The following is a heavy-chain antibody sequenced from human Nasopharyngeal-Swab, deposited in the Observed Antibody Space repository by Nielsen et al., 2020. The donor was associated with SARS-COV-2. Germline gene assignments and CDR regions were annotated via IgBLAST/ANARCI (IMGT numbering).Heavy chain of an antibody. CDR2: ISGDGGGT. V-gene: IGHV3-43*02. CDR1: GFTFDDYA. D-gene: IGHD6-13*01. CDR3: AKGSYSSSWYFGRGGHYYGMDV. J-gene: IGHJ6*02. Sequence: GESLKISCAASGFTFDDYAMHWVRQAPGKGLEWVSLISGDGGGTYYADSVKGRFTISRDNSKNSLYLQMNSLRTEDTALYYCAKGSYSSSWYFGRGGHYYGMDVWGQGTTVTVSS.